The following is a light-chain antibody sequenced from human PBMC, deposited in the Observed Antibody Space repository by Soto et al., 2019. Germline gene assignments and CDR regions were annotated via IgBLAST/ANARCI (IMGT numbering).Light chain of an antibody. V-gene: IGKV1-27*01. CDR2: AAS. J-gene: IGKJ1*01. Sequence: DIQMTQSPSSLSASVGDRVTITCRASQGISNYLAWYQQKPGKVPKLLIYAASTLQSGVPSRFSGSGFGTDFTLTISSLQPDDVASYHCQKYDSAPQTFGQGTKVEIK. CDR1: QGISNY. CDR3: QKYDSAPQT.